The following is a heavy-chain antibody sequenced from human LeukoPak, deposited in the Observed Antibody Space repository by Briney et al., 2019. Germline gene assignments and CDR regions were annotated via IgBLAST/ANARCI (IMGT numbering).Heavy chain of an antibody. J-gene: IGHJ4*02. V-gene: IGHV3-53*01. CDR3: AKTTTGYSSGRYPGWPVDY. CDR2: LYSDGDT. Sequence: PGGSLRLSCAASGLTVTNNYWHWVRQPPGKGPEWISILYSDGDTKYADSVKGRFTISRDNSKNTVYLQMNSLRAEDTAVYYCAKTTTGYSSGRYPGWPVDYWGQGTLVTVSS. D-gene: IGHD6-19*01. CDR1: GLTVTNNY.